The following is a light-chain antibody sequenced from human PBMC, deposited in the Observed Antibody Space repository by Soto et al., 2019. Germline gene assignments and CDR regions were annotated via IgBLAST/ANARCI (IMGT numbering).Light chain of an antibody. Sequence: DIQMTQSPSTLSASVGDRVIIICRASQSISSWLAWYQQKPGKAPKLLIYKASSLESGVPSRFSGSGSGTEFTLTISSVQPDDFATYYCQQYNSYLWTFGQGTKVDI. CDR1: QSISSW. CDR3: QQYNSYLWT. CDR2: KAS. J-gene: IGKJ1*01. V-gene: IGKV1-5*03.